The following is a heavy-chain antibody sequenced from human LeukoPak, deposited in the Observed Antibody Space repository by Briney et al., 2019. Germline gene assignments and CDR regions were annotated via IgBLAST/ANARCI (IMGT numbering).Heavy chain of an antibody. J-gene: IGHJ4*02. D-gene: IGHD2-2*01. Sequence: PGGSLRLSCAASGFTFSSYAMSWVRQAPGKGLEWVSAISGSGGSAYYADSVKGRFTISRDNSKNTLYLQMNSLRAEDTAVYYCAKDLLGFCSRTSCSTLFDHWGQGTLVTVSS. CDR3: AKDLLGFCSRTSCSTLFDH. V-gene: IGHV3-23*01. CDR1: GFTFSSYA. CDR2: ISGSGGSA.